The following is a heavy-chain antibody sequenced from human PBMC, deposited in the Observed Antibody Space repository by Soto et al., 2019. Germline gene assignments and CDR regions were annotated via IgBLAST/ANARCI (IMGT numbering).Heavy chain of an antibody. CDR2: IRSSSSTI. CDR1: GFTFSSYS. CDR3: ARANYYGSPGDFDY. V-gene: IGHV3-48*01. Sequence: EVQLVESGGGLVQPGGSLRLSCAASGFTFSSYSMNWVRQAPGKGLEWVSYIRSSSSTIYYAVAVKGRLTTSRDYGKHSLYLQMNSLRAGDTALYYCARANYYGSPGDFDYWGQGTQVTGSS. J-gene: IGHJ4*02. D-gene: IGHD3-10*01.